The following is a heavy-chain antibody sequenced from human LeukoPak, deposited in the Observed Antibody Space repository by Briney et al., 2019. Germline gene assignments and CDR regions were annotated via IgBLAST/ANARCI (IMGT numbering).Heavy chain of an antibody. Sequence: GGSLRLSCAASGFTFSSYSMNWVRQAPGKGLEWVSSISSSSSYIYYADSVKGRFTIPRDNAKNSLYLQMNSLRAEDTAVYYCARDRDDFWGGIDYWGQGTLVTVSS. CDR3: ARDRDDFWGGIDY. CDR1: GFTFSSYS. D-gene: IGHD3-3*01. V-gene: IGHV3-21*01. CDR2: ISSSSSYI. J-gene: IGHJ4*02.